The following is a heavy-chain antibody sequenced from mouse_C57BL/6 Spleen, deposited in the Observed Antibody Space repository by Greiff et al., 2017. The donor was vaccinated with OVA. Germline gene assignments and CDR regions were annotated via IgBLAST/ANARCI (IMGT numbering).Heavy chain of an antibody. Sequence: VQRVESGPGLVQPSQSLSITCTVSGFSLTSYGVHWVRQSPGKGLEWLGVIWSGGSTDYNAAFISRLSSSKDNSKSQVFFKMNSLQADDTAIYYCARNFYYGSSLWYFDVWGTGTTVTVSS. J-gene: IGHJ1*03. D-gene: IGHD1-1*01. V-gene: IGHV2-2*01. CDR2: IWSGGST. CDR3: ARNFYYGSSLWYFDV. CDR1: GFSLTSYG.